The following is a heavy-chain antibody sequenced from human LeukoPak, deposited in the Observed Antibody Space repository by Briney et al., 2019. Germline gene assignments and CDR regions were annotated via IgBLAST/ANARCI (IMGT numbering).Heavy chain of an antibody. CDR2: MYYTGKT. Sequence: SETLSLTCSVSGGSISSYYWSWIRQTPGKGLEWIGYMYYTGKTNYNPSLRSRVTMSVDTSNNQFSLKLYSVTAADTAVYYCAKYIRDSGTYYLDYWGQGTLVTVSS. V-gene: IGHV4-59*01. D-gene: IGHD3-10*01. CDR1: GGSISSYY. CDR3: AKYIRDSGTYYLDY. J-gene: IGHJ4*02.